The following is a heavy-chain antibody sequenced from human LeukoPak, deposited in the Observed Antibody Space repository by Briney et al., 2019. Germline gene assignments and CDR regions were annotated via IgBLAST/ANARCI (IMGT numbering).Heavy chain of an antibody. CDR3: ARDPSYGDR. V-gene: IGHV3-21*01. D-gene: IGHD3-16*02. CDR1: GFTFSSYS. J-gene: IGHJ4*02. CDR2: ITSGSSDT. Sequence: GGSLRLSCAASGFTFSSYSLNWVRQAPGKGLEWVSSITSGSSDTYYADSVKGRFAISRDNAKNSLYLQMNSLSAEDTAVYYCARDPSYGDRWGQGTLVTVSS.